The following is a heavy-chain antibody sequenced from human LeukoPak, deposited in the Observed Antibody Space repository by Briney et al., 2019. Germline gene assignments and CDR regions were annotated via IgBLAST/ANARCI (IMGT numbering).Heavy chain of an antibody. V-gene: IGHV3-21*01. CDR3: GRHRLTGHFDY. Sequence: PGGTLRLSCAASGFTFSSYSMNWVRQPPGKGLELASSISNSSKHIYNADTVKRRFTISRDNTKNSLYLQMNSQRAEDTAVYYCGRHRLTGHFDYWGQGPLVTVNS. J-gene: IGHJ4*02. D-gene: IGHD3-16*02. CDR2: ISNSSKHI. CDR1: GFTFSSYS.